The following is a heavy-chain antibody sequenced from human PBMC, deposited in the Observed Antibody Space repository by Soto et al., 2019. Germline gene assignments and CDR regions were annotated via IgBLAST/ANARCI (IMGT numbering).Heavy chain of an antibody. CDR1: GFTFSSYG. CDR3: AKGVKVGQWLSY. V-gene: IGHV3-30*18. D-gene: IGHD6-19*01. Sequence: QVQLVESGGGVVQPGRSLRLSCAASGFTFSSYGMHWVRQAPGKGLEWVAVISYDGSNKYYADSVKGRFTISRDNSKNTLYLQMNSLRAEDTAVYYCAKGVKVGQWLSYWGQGTLVTVSS. J-gene: IGHJ4*02. CDR2: ISYDGSNK.